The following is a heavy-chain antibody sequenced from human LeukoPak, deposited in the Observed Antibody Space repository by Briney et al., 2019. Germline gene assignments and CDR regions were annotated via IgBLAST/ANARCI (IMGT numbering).Heavy chain of an antibody. CDR1: GYTFSGYY. D-gene: IGHD2-2*02. CDR2: INPKRGGT. Sequence: ASVKVSCKASGYTFSGYYMHWVRQAPGQGLEWMGWINPKRGGTKYAEMFQGRVTMTRDTSISTTYMELSSLRSEDTAVYYCARVPKICSSTSCYTGSLDYWGQGTLVTVSS. CDR3: ARVPKICSSTSCYTGSLDY. V-gene: IGHV1-2*02. J-gene: IGHJ4*02.